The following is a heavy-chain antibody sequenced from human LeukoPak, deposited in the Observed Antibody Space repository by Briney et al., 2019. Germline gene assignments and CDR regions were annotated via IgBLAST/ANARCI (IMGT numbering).Heavy chain of an antibody. CDR1: GFTFSNYW. Sequence: PGGSLRLSCAASGFTFSNYWMTWIRQAPGKGLEWVATIKQDGSEKYYVDSVQGRFTISRDNAQNSLYLQLNSLRAQDSALYYCVRACGSAACPLYFHYWGQGTLVTVSS. CDR2: IKQDGSEK. D-gene: IGHD2-21*01. CDR3: VRACGSAACPLYFHY. V-gene: IGHV3-7*01. J-gene: IGHJ4*02.